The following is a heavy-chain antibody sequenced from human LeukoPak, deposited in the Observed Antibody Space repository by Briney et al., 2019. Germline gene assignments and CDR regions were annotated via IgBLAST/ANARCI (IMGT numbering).Heavy chain of an antibody. J-gene: IGHJ4*02. Sequence: GGSLRLSCAASGFTVSSNYMSWVRQAPGKGLEWVSVIYSGGSTYYADSVKGRFTISRDNSKNTLYLQMNSLRAEDTAVYYCAVATGVLRYFDWLTTFDYWGQGTLVTASS. V-gene: IGHV3-66*01. CDR3: AVATGVLRYFDWLTTFDY. CDR2: IYSGGST. CDR1: GFTVSSNY. D-gene: IGHD3-9*01.